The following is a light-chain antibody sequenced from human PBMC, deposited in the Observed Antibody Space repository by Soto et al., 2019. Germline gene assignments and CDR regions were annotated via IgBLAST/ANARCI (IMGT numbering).Light chain of an antibody. V-gene: IGLV7-46*01. Sequence: QAVVTQEPSLTVSPGGTVTLTCGSSTGAVTSGHYPYWFQQKPGQAPRTLIYDTSNKHSWTPARFSGSLLGGKVALTLSGAQPEDEAEYYCLLSYSGALVVFGGGTKLTVL. J-gene: IGLJ2*01. CDR3: LLSYSGALVV. CDR2: DTS. CDR1: TGAVTSGHY.